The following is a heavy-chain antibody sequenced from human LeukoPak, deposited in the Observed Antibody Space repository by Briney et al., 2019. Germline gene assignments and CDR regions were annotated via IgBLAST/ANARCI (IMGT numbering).Heavy chain of an antibody. V-gene: IGHV1-18*01. D-gene: IGHD3-22*01. Sequence: ASVKVSCKAFGYTFTSYGISWVRQAPGQGLEWMGWISAYNGNTNYAQKLQGRVTMTTDTSTSTAYMELRSLRSDDTAVYYCARTYYYDSSGYYPVDYWGQGTLVTVSS. CDR3: ARTYYYDSSGYYPVDY. J-gene: IGHJ4*02. CDR1: GYTFTSYG. CDR2: ISAYNGNT.